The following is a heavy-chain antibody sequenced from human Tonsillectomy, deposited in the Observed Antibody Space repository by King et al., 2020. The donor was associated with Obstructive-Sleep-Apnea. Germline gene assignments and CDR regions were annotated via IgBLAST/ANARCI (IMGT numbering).Heavy chain of an antibody. CDR3: ARADRYSGIYFDY. V-gene: IGHV3-30*04. D-gene: IGHD1-26*01. Sequence: VQLVESGGGVVQPGRSLRLSCAASGFTFSNYAMHWVRQAPGKGLEWVAVISFDGSNKYYADSVKGRFTISRDNSKNTLYLHMNSLRAEDTAVYYCARADRYSGIYFDYWGQGTLVSVSS. CDR1: GFTFSNYA. CDR2: ISFDGSNK. J-gene: IGHJ4*02.